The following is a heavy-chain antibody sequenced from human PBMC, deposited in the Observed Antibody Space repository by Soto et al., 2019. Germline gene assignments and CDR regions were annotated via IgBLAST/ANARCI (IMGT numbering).Heavy chain of an antibody. J-gene: IGHJ6*02. CDR3: ARDLTAANYYYYGMDV. CDR1: GGTFSSYA. Sequence: SVKVSCKASGGTFSSYAISWVRQAPGQGLEWMGGIIPIFGTANYAQKFQGRVTITADKSTSTAYMELSSLRSEDTAVYYCARDLTAANYYYYGMDVWGQGTTVTVS. D-gene: IGHD2-2*01. V-gene: IGHV1-69*06. CDR2: IIPIFGTA.